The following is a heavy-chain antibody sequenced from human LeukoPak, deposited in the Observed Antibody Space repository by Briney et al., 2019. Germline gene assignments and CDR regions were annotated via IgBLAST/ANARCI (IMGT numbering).Heavy chain of an antibody. V-gene: IGHV3-15*01. Sequence: GGSLRLSCAVSGILFSDARMSWVRQAPGQGLEWVGRMKSKGGGGTTDYAAPVKGRFTISRDDSRNTLYLQMDSLQIEDTAVYYCTWMTTFFTVDFWGQGTLVAVSS. CDR1: GILFSDAR. CDR2: MKSKGGGGTT. D-gene: IGHD3-16*01. J-gene: IGHJ4*02. CDR3: TWMTTFFTVDF.